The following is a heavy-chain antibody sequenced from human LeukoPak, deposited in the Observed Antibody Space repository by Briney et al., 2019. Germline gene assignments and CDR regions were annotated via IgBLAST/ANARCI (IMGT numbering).Heavy chain of an antibody. CDR3: ASTYYDYVWGSYRPRYYFDY. V-gene: IGHV7-4-1*02. CDR1: GYTFTSYA. D-gene: IGHD3-16*02. J-gene: IGHJ4*02. CDR2: INTNTGNP. Sequence: GASVKVSCKASGYTFTSYAMNWVRQAPGQGLEWMGWINTNTGNPTYAQCFTGRFVFSLDTSVSTAYLQISSLKAEDTAVYYCASTYYDYVWGSYRPRYYFDYWGQGTLVTVSS.